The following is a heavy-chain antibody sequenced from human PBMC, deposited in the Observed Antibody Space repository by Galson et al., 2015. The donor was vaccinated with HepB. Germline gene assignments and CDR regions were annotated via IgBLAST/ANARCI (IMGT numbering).Heavy chain of an antibody. Sequence: SLRLSCAASGFTFSSYSMNWVRQAPGKGLEWVSSISSSSSYIYYADSVKGRFTISRDNAKNSLYLQMNSLRAEDTAVYYCARDHRESSSWFDHNYYYYYYGMDVWGQGTTVTVSS. J-gene: IGHJ6*02. V-gene: IGHV3-21*01. CDR2: ISSSSSYI. D-gene: IGHD6-13*01. CDR3: ARDHRESSSWFDHNYYYYYYGMDV. CDR1: GFTFSSYS.